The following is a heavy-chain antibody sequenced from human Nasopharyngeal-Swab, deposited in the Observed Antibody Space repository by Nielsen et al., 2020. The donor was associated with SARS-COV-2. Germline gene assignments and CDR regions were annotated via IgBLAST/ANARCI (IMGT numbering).Heavy chain of an antibody. J-gene: IGHJ5*02. V-gene: IGHV4-31*03. CDR2: IYYSGST. Sequence: SETLSLTCTVSGGSISSGGYYWSWIRQHPGKGLEWIGYIYYSGSTYYNPSLKSRVTISVDTSQNKFSLKLSSVTAADTAVYYCARAPRLLFSSGPNWFDPWGQGALVTVSS. D-gene: IGHD6-19*01. CDR1: GGSISSGGYY. CDR3: ARAPRLLFSSGPNWFDP.